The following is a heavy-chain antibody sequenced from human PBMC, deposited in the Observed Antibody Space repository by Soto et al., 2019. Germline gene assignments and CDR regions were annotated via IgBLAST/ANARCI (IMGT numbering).Heavy chain of an antibody. V-gene: IGHV6-1*01. CDR1: GDSLSNNSAA. D-gene: IGHD5-12*01. CDR2: TYYRSRWYN. Sequence: SQTLSLTCVISGDSLSNNSAAWNWIRQSPSRGLEWLGRTYYRSRWYNHYAESVKSRITINPDTSKNQFSLHLKSVTPEDSAVYYCARDQGIVATIAYGGQGTLVTGSS. J-gene: IGHJ4*02. CDR3: ARDQGIVATIAY.